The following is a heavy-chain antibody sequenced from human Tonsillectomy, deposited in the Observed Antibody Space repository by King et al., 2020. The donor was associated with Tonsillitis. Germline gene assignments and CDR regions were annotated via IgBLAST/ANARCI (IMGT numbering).Heavy chain of an antibody. J-gene: IGHJ4*02. Sequence: QLQESGPGLVRPSETLSLTCTVSGGSISSSHYYWGWIRQPPGKGLGWIGSISYNGNTYYNPSLKSPITISIDTSKNQFSLQLSSVTAADTALYYCARHRTGGAADPFAYWGQGILVTVSS. CDR1: GGSISSSHYY. D-gene: IGHD6-13*01. V-gene: IGHV4-39*07. CDR3: ARHRTGGAADPFAY. CDR2: ISYNGNT.